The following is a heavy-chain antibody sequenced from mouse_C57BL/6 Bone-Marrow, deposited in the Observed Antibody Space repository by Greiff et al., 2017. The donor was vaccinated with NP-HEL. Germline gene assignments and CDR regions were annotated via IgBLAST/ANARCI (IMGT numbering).Heavy chain of an antibody. CDR3: ASGTTVVATRGFAY. D-gene: IGHD1-1*01. CDR2: ISNGGGST. J-gene: IGHJ3*01. CDR1: GFTFSDYY. Sequence: EVHLVESGGGLVQPGGSLKLSCAASGFTFSDYYMYWVRQTPEKRLEWVAYISNGGGSTYYPDTVKGRFTISRDNAKNTLYLQMSRLKSEDTAMYYCASGTTVVATRGFAYWGQGTLVTVSA. V-gene: IGHV5-12*01.